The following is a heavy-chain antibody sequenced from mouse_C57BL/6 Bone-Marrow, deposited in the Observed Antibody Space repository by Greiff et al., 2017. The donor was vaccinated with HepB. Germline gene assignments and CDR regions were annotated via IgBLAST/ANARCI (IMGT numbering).Heavy chain of an antibody. Sequence: QVQLKQPGAELVMPGASVKLSCKASGYTFTSYWMHWVKQRPGQGLEWIGEIDPSDSYTNYNQKFKGKSTLTVDKSSSTAYMQLSSLTSEDSAVYYWAREGHYEYYYAMDYWGQGTSVTVSS. J-gene: IGHJ4*01. CDR2: IDPSDSYT. V-gene: IGHV1-69*01. D-gene: IGHD2-4*01. CDR1: GYTFTSYW. CDR3: AREGHYEYYYAMDY.